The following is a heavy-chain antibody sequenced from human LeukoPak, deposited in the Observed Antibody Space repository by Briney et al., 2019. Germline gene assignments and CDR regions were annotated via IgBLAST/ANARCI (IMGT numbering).Heavy chain of an antibody. Sequence: ASVKVSCKASGYTFTGYYMHWVRQAPGQGLEWMGWINPNSGGTNYAQKFQGRVTMTRDTSISTAYMELSRLRSDDTAVYYCARGGCSSTSCYADYYYYMDVWGKGTTVTVSS. CDR1: GYTFTGYY. D-gene: IGHD2-2*01. V-gene: IGHV1-2*02. CDR3: ARGGCSSTSCYADYYYYMDV. CDR2: INPNSGGT. J-gene: IGHJ6*03.